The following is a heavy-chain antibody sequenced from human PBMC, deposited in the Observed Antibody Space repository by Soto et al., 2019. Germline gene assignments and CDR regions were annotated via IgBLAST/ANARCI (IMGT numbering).Heavy chain of an antibody. D-gene: IGHD4-17*01. V-gene: IGHV3-49*04. Sequence: GGSLRLSCTASGFTFVDYAMSWVRQAPGKGLEWVGFIRSKAYGGTTEYAASVKGRFTISRDDSKSIAYLQMNSLKTEDTAVYYCTRDYGDSYFDYWGQGTLVTVSS. CDR2: IRSKAYGGTT. J-gene: IGHJ4*02. CDR3: TRDYGDSYFDY. CDR1: GFTFVDYA.